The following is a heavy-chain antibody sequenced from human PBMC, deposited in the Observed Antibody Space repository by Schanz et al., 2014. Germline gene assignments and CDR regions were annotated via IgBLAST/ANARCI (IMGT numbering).Heavy chain of an antibody. CDR3: AREQIMAAAGLVDY. D-gene: IGHD6-13*01. CDR1: GFTFSSYA. CDR2: ISYDGSNK. V-gene: IGHV3-30-3*01. J-gene: IGHJ4*02. Sequence: QVQLVESGGGVVQPGRSLRLSCAASGFTFSSYAMHWVRQAPGKGLEWVAVISYDGSNKYYADSVKGRFTISRDNAKNSLYLQMNSLRAEDTAVYYCAREQIMAAAGLVDYWGQGALVTVSS.